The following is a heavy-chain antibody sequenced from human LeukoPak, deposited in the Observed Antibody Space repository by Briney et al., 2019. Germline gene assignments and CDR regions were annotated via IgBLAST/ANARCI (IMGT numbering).Heavy chain of an antibody. D-gene: IGHD3-3*01. CDR3: ARDFWWDHAFDT. Sequence: ASVKVSCKASGGTFSSYAISWVRQAPGQGLEWMGGIIPIFGTANYAQKFQGRVTITADESTSTAYMELSSLRSEDTAVYYCARDFWWDHAFDTWGQGTMVTVSS. V-gene: IGHV1-69*01. CDR1: GGTFSSYA. CDR2: IIPIFGTA. J-gene: IGHJ3*02.